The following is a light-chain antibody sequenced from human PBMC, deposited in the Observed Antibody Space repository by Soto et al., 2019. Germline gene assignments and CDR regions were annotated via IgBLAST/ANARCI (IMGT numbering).Light chain of an antibody. CDR2: YAS. CDR3: QQYDYWPVT. Sequence: EIVMTQSPATLSVSPGERVTISCRASQSVINNLAWYQHKPGQAPRLLISYASTGATGIPARFSGSGSGTDFTLTINSLQSEDFAIYYCQQYDYWPVTFDGGTKVEIK. V-gene: IGKV3-15*01. CDR1: QSVINN. J-gene: IGKJ4*01.